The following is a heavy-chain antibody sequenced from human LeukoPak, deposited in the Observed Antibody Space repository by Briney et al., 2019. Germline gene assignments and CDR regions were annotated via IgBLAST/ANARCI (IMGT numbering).Heavy chain of an antibody. CDR2: INHSGST. D-gene: IGHD1-1*01. CDR1: GGTFSGYC. CDR3: ARYSRPVPRRWYFDL. Sequence: PGGSLTLTCAAYGGTFSGYCMNWVRQAPGKGLEWISEINHSGSTNYNASLKSRVTLSVDTIKNQFSLKLSSVTAADTAVYYCARYSRPVPRRWYFDLWGRGPLVTVSS. V-gene: IGHV4-34*01. J-gene: IGHJ2*01.